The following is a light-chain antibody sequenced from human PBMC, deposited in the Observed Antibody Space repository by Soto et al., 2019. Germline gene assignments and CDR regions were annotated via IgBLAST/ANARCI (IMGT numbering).Light chain of an antibody. V-gene: IGKV1-6*01. CDR1: QSISSY. CDR3: LQDINYPWT. Sequence: IQMTQSPSSLSASLGDRVTITCRASQSISSYLNWYQQKPGKAPMLLIYGATNLQSGVPSRFSGSGSGTDFTLAISSLQPEDSATYYCLQDINYPWTFGQGTKVDIK. J-gene: IGKJ1*01. CDR2: GAT.